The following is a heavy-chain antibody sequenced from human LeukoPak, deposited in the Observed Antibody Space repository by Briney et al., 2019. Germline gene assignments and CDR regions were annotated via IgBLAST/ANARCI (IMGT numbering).Heavy chain of an antibody. CDR2: ISAYNGNT. CDR3: ARGGPRQWLVLFSSYYFDY. D-gene: IGHD6-19*01. V-gene: IGHV1-18*01. J-gene: IGHJ4*02. Sequence: ASVKVSCKASGYTFTSYGISWVRQAPGQGLEWLGWISAYNGNTNYAQKLQGRVTMTTDTSTSTAYMELRSLRSDDTAVYYCARGGPRQWLVLFSSYYFDYWGQGTLVTVSS. CDR1: GYTFTSYG.